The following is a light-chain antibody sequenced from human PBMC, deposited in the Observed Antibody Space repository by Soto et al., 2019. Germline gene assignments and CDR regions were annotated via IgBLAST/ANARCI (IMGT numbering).Light chain of an antibody. CDR1: SSDVGGYNY. CDR3: SSYAGSNNLV. V-gene: IGLV2-8*01. J-gene: IGLJ2*01. Sequence: QSALTQPPSASGSPGQSVTISCTGTSSDVGGYNYVSWYQQHPGKAPKLMIYEVTKRPSGVPDRFSGSQSGNTASLTVSGLQADDEADYYCSSYAGSNNLVFGGGTKLT. CDR2: EVT.